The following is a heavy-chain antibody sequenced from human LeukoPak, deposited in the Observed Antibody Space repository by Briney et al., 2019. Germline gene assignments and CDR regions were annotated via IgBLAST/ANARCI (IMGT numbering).Heavy chain of an antibody. D-gene: IGHD1-26*01. CDR2: IGTAGDT. CDR3: AKNPPGGYFDY. V-gene: IGHV3-23*01. Sequence: GASLRLSCAASGFTFNSYAMSWVRQAPGKGLEWVSAIGTAGDTYYADSVNGRFTISRDNSKNTLYLQMSSLRAEDTAVYYCAKNPPGGYFDYWGQGTLVTVSS. J-gene: IGHJ4*02. CDR1: GFTFNSYA.